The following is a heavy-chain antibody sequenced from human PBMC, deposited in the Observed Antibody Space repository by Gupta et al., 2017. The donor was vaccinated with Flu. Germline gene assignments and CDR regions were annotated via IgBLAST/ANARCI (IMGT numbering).Heavy chain of an antibody. Sequence: QVQLVESGGGVVQPGRSLRLSCADYGFTFSSYGMHWVRQAPGSGLEWVAVISYDGSNKYYADSVKGRFTISRDNSKNTLYLQMNSLRAEDTAVYYCAKDPPNDYGGNSYYFDYWGQGTLVTGAS. CDR3: AKDPPNDYGGNSYYFDY. CDR1: GFTFSSYG. J-gene: IGHJ4*02. D-gene: IGHD4-17*01. V-gene: IGHV3-30*18. CDR2: ISYDGSNK.